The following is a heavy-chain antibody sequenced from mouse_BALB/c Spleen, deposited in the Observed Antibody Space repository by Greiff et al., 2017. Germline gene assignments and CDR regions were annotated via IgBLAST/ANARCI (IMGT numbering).Heavy chain of an antibody. CDR3: ARDLYYGYRYFDV. CDR1: GYTFTSYW. CDR2: IYPGDGDT. V-gene: IGHV1-87*01. D-gene: IGHD1-1*01. Sequence: QVQLQQSGAELARPGASVKLSCKASGYTFTSYWMQWVKQRPGQGLEWIGAIYPGDGDTRYTQKFKGKATLTADKSSSTAYMQLSSLASEDSAVYYCARDLYYGYRYFDVWGAGTTVTVSS. J-gene: IGHJ1*01.